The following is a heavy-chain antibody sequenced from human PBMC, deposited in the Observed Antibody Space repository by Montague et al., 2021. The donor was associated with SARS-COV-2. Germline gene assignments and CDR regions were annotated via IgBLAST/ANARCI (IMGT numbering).Heavy chain of an antibody. D-gene: IGHD3-10*01. J-gene: IGHJ5*02. CDR1: GISLSTSGVG. CDR3: APLGFDSRSHYTPHNWFDP. Sequence: PALVKPTQTLTLTCTFSGISLSTSGVGVAWIRQPPGKALEWLALIYWDDDERYSPSMRSRLTITKDTSENQVVLRMTNMDPMDTATYYCAPLGFDSRSHYTPHNWFDPWGQGILVTVSS. V-gene: IGHV2-5*02. CDR2: IYWDDDE.